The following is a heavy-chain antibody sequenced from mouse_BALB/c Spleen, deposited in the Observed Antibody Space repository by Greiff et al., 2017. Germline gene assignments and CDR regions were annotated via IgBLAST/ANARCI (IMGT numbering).Heavy chain of an antibody. Sequence: EVTLVESGGGLVKPGGSLKLSCAASGFTFSDYYMYWVRQTPEKRLEWVATISDGGSYTYYPDSVKGRFTISRDNAKNNLYLQMSSLKSEDTAMYYCARDGTVVATDWYFDVWGAGTTVTVSS. CDR3: ARDGTVVATDWYFDV. D-gene: IGHD1-1*01. J-gene: IGHJ1*01. CDR1: GFTFSDYY. V-gene: IGHV5-4*02. CDR2: ISDGGSYT.